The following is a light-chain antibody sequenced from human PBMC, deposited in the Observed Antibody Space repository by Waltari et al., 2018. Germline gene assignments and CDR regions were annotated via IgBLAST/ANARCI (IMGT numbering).Light chain of an antibody. CDR3: QQYDGIVVT. Sequence: IVLTQSPGTLSLSPGDRATLSCRASQTVSTIALSWYQQKPGQAPRVLIYSTYNRATGIPDRFSGSGSGTDFTLTINRLAPEDFAMYYCQQYDGIVVTFGGGTKVEIK. V-gene: IGKV3-20*01. CDR1: QTVSTIA. CDR2: STY. J-gene: IGKJ4*01.